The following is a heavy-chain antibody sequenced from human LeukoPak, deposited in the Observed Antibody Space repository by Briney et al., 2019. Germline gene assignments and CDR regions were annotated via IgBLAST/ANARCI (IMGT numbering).Heavy chain of an antibody. V-gene: IGHV3-15*01. CDR1: GFTFSNAW. Sequence: KSGGSLRLSCAASGFTFSNAWRSWVRQAPGKGLEWVGRIKSKTDGATTDYAAPVKGRFTISRDDSKNTLHLHMNSLKTEDTAVYYCTTGPARNLVDYWGQGTLVTVSS. CDR2: IKSKTDGATT. D-gene: IGHD1-14*01. J-gene: IGHJ4*02. CDR3: TTGPARNLVDY.